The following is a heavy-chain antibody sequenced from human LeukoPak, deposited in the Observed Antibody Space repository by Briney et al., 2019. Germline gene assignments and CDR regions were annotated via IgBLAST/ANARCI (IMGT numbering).Heavy chain of an antibody. CDR3: ARDLLQDYYGSGSGNWFDP. CDR1: GFTFSSYE. V-gene: IGHV3-48*03. D-gene: IGHD3-10*01. Sequence: SGGSLRLSCAASGFTFSSYEMNGVRQAPGRVRERVSYISSSGSTIYYADSVKGRFTISRDNAKNSLYLQMNSLRAEDTAVYYCARDLLQDYYGSGSGNWFDPWGQGTLVTVSS. J-gene: IGHJ5*02. CDR2: ISSSGSTI.